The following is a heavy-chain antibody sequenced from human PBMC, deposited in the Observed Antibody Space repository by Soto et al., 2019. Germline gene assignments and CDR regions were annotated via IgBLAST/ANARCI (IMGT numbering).Heavy chain of an antibody. D-gene: IGHD3-10*01. V-gene: IGHV4-34*01. CDR3: ARHYSILGAEYNWFDP. Sequence: SETLSLTCAVYGGSFSGYYWSWIRQPPGKGLEWIGEINHSGSTYYNPSLKSRVTISVDTSKNQFSLKLSSVTAADTAVYYCARHYSILGAEYNWFDPWGQGTLVTVSS. CDR2: INHSGST. CDR1: GGSFSGYY. J-gene: IGHJ5*02.